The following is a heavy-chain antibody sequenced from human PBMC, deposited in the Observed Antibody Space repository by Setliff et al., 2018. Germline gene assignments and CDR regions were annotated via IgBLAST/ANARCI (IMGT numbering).Heavy chain of an antibody. CDR1: GITFINAW. CDR3: ATGPRDSRNYLTWLGS. CDR2: IKSSREGATS. Sequence: GGSLRLSCSVSGITFINAWMTWVCQAPGKGPEWVGRIKSSREGATSDYGAPAKGRFTISRDDSKQMIFLQMHNLKTEDTGFYYCATGPRDSRNYLTWLGSWGQGTLVTVSS. D-gene: IGHD3-22*01. V-gene: IGHV3-15*01. J-gene: IGHJ5*01.